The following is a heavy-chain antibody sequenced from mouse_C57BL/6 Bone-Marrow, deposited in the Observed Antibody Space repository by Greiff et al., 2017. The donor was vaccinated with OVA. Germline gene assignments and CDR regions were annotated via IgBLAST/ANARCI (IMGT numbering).Heavy chain of an antibody. J-gene: IGHJ4*01. CDR1: GFTFTDYY. CDR2: IRNKANGYTT. CDR3: ARLGYYAMDY. V-gene: IGHV7-3*01. Sequence: DVQLQESGGGLVQPGGSLSLPCAASGFTFTDYYMSWVRQPPGKALEWLGFIRNKANGYTTEYSASVKGRFTISRDNSQSILYLQMNALRAEDSATYYCARLGYYAMDYWGQGTSVTVSS. D-gene: IGHD4-1*01.